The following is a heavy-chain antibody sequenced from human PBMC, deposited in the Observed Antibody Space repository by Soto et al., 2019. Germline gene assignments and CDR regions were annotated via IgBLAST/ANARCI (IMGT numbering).Heavy chain of an antibody. D-gene: IGHD4-17*01. J-gene: IGHJ6*03. CDR2: ISAYNGNT. CDR1: GYTFTSYG. V-gene: IGHV1-18*01. Sequence: QVPLVQSGAEVKKPGASVKVSCKASGYTFTSYGISWVRQAPGQGLEWMGWISAYNGNTNYAQKLQGRVTMTTDTSTSTAYMELRSLRSDDTAVYYCARVFSGVDYGNYYYYYYMDVWGKGTTVTVSS. CDR3: ARVFSGVDYGNYYYYYYMDV.